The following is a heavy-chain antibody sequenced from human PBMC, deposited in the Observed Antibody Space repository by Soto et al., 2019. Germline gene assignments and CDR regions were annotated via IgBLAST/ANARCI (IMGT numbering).Heavy chain of an antibody. CDR3: ARDRVTIFGVPNWFAP. D-gene: IGHD3-3*01. CDR2: INPNSGGT. Sequence: ASVKVSCKASGYTFTGYYMHWVRQAPGQGLEWMGWINPNSGGTNYAQKFQGRVTMTRDTSISTAYMELSGLRSDDTAVYYCARDRVTIFGVPNWFAPWGQGTLVTVSS. CDR1: GYTFTGYY. V-gene: IGHV1-2*02. J-gene: IGHJ5*02.